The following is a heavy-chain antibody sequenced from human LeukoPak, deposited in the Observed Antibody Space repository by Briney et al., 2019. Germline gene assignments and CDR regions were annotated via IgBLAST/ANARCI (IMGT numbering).Heavy chain of an antibody. CDR2: IISNGGST. D-gene: IGHD3-3*01. J-gene: IGHJ6*03. Sequence: PGESLRLSCVAYGFTFSHYSMHWVRQAPGKGLEYVSAIISNGGSTHYADSVKGRFTISRDNSKNTLYLQMDSLRAEDVAVYYCARITMGATIANFYHYHMDVWGKGATVTVSS. V-gene: IGHV3-64*02. CDR1: GFTFSHYS. CDR3: ARITMGATIANFYHYHMDV.